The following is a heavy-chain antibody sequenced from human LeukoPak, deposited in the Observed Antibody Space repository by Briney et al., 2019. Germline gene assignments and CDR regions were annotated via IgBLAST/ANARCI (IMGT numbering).Heavy chain of an antibody. CDR2: ISGSGGST. CDR1: GFTFSSYA. D-gene: IGHD4-11*01. Sequence: PGGSLRLSCAASGFTFSSYAMGGVRQAPGKGRGWVSAISGSGGSTYYAASGKGRFTLSRDNSKNTLYLQMNSLRAEDTAVYYCAKVARSKTTVTTYFDYWGQGTLVTVSS. CDR3: AKVARSKTTVTTYFDY. V-gene: IGHV3-23*01. J-gene: IGHJ4*02.